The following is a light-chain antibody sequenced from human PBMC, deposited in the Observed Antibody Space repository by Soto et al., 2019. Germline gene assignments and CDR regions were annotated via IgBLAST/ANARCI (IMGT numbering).Light chain of an antibody. CDR2: GAS. Sequence: EIVLTQFPGTLSLSPGERATLSCRASQSVSSSYLAWYQQKPGQAPRLLIYGASSRATGIPDRFSGSGSGTDFTLTISRLEPEDFAVYYCQQYGSSPVTFGQGTKLEIK. J-gene: IGKJ2*01. CDR3: QQYGSSPVT. CDR1: QSVSSSY. V-gene: IGKV3-20*01.